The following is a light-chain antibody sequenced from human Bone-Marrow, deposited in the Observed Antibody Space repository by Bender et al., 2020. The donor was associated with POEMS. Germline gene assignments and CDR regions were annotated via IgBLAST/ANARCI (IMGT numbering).Light chain of an antibody. CDR2: EGD. CDR1: GGLL. CDR3: CSYSGPWV. V-gene: IGLV2-23*01. J-gene: IGLJ3*02. Sequence: QSAVTQPASVSGSPGQSITISCAGVGGLLVSWFQHHPGKAPKLMIYEGDKRPSGFSDRFSGSMSGKTASLTISGLQAEDEADYYCCSYSGPWVFGGGTKLTVL.